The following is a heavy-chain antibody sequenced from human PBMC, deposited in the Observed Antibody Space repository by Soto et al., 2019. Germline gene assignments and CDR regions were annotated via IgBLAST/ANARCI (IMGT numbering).Heavy chain of an antibody. CDR1: GFTFRASG. CDR3: ARDLNTGYVGDY. V-gene: IGHV3-33*01. Sequence: QVQLVESGGGVVQPGTSLRLSCVASGFTFRASGMHWVRQTPGKGLEWVAIIWFDGSRQYYADSVKGRFTISRDNPGSTLFLPMNDLRIEDTAMYYCARDLNTGYVGDYWGQGALVVVSS. J-gene: IGHJ4*02. CDR2: IWFDGSRQ. D-gene: IGHD5-12*01.